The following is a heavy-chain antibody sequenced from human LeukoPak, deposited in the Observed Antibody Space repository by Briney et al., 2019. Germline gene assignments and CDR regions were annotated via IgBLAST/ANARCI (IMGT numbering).Heavy chain of an antibody. J-gene: IGHJ4*02. Sequence: PSETLSLTCAVSGGSISSSKWWTWVRQPPGKGLEWIGEIYHSGSTNYNPSLKSRVTISVDKSKNQFSLKVSSVTAADTAVYYCASIAAGRKADYWGQGTLVTVSS. CDR3: ASIAAGRKADY. D-gene: IGHD6-13*01. CDR1: GGSISSSKW. CDR2: IYHSGST. V-gene: IGHV4-4*02.